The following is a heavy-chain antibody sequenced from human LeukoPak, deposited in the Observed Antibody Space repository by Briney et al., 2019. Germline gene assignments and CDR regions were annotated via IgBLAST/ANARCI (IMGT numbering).Heavy chain of an antibody. CDR2: LNSDGTST. D-gene: IGHD1-26*01. CDR1: GFTFRSYS. V-gene: IGHV3-74*01. CDR3: ARKGSGNYYVDY. Sequence: GGSLRLSCAVSGFTFRSYSMNWVRQAPGKGLVWVSLLNSDGTSTFYADSVRGRFTISRDNAKNTLYLQMNSLRAEDTAVYYCARKGSGNYYVDYWGQGTLVTVSS. J-gene: IGHJ4*02.